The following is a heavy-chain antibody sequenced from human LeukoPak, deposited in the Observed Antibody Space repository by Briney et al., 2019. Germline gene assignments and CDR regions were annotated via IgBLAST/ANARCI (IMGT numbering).Heavy chain of an antibody. CDR2: IKQDGSEK. J-gene: IGHJ4*02. CDR1: GFTFSSYW. V-gene: IGHV3-7*01. CDR3: ARGRTGMTTVTTYFDY. D-gene: IGHD4-17*01. Sequence: GGSLRLSCAASGFTFSSYWMSWVRQAPGKGLEWVANIKQDGSEKYYVDSVKGRFTISRDNAKNSLYLQMNSLRAEDTAVYYCARGRTGMTTVTTYFDYWGQGTLVTVSS.